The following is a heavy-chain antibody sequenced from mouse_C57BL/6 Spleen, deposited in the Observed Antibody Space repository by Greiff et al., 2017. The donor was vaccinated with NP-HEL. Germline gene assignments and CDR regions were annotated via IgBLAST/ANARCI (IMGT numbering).Heavy chain of an antibody. D-gene: IGHD2-2*01. Sequence: EVQLQQSGPELVKPGASVKISCKASGYTFTDYYMNWVKQSHGKSLEWIGDINPNNGGTSYNQKFKGKATLTVDKSSSTAYMELRSLTSEDSAVYYCARWGEWLRRWFAYWGQGTLVTVSA. CDR1: GYTFTDYY. CDR2: INPNNGGT. J-gene: IGHJ3*01. CDR3: ARWGEWLRRWFAY. V-gene: IGHV1-26*01.